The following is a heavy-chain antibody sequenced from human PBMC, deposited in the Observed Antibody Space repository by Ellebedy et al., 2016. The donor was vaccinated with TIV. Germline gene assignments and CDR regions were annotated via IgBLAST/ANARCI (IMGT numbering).Heavy chain of an antibody. V-gene: IGHV3-23*01. Sequence: GGSLRLXCAASEFTFSNYAMTWVRQAPGKGLEWVSGISNHSHNTYYVDSVKGRFTISRDNSKNMLYLQMNSLKTEDTALYYCTTDAYVSGGRGYWGHGIMVTVSS. CDR2: ISNHSHNT. CDR3: TTDAYVSGGRGY. D-gene: IGHD3-16*01. CDR1: EFTFSNYA. J-gene: IGHJ4*03.